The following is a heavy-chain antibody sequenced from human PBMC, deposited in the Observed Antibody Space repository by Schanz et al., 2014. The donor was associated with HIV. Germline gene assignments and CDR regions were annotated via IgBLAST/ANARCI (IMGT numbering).Heavy chain of an antibody. CDR2: INPSGGST. Sequence: QVQLVQSGAAVKKPGASVKVSCKASGYTFTSYDINWVRQAPGQGLEWMGIINPSGGSTSYAQKFQGRVTMTRDTSTSTVYMQLSSLRSEDTAVYYCARGFYDSSDSGYLYGMGLWGQGTTVTVSS. CDR1: GYTFTSYD. CDR3: ARGFYDSSDSGYLYGMGL. V-gene: IGHV1-46*01. D-gene: IGHD3-22*01. J-gene: IGHJ6*02.